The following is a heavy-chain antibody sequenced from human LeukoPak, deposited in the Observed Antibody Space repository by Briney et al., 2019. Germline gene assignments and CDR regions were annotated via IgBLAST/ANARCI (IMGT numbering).Heavy chain of an antibody. CDR3: AKKFFYDSSGHFDY. J-gene: IGHJ4*02. CDR1: GFTFSSYA. D-gene: IGHD3-22*01. Sequence: GGSLRLSCAASGFTFSSYAMNWVRQAPGKGLEWVAAISGSGGSTYYADSVKGRFTISRDNSKNTLYLQMNCLRAEDTAIYYCAKKFFYDSSGHFDYWGQGTLVTVSS. CDR2: ISGSGGST. V-gene: IGHV3-23*01.